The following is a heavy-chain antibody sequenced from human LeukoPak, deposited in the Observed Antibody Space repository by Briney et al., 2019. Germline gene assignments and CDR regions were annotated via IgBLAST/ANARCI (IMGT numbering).Heavy chain of an antibody. Sequence: ASVKVSCKASGYTFTSYGIGWVRQAPGQGLEWMGWISAYNGNTNYAQKLQGRVTMTTDTSTSTAYMELRSLRSDDTAVYYCARDGLRFLEWLSHFSDYWGQGTLVTVSS. V-gene: IGHV1-18*01. CDR3: ARDGLRFLEWLSHFSDY. CDR2: ISAYNGNT. CDR1: GYTFTSYG. D-gene: IGHD3-3*01. J-gene: IGHJ4*02.